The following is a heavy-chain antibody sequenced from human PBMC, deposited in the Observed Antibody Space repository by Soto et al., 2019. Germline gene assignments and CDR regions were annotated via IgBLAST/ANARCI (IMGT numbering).Heavy chain of an antibody. V-gene: IGHV4-59*01. D-gene: IGHD1-7*01. CDR1: GGSISSYY. CDR3: ARSIGWNYEDYYYMDV. CDR2: IYYSGST. J-gene: IGHJ6*03. Sequence: PSETLSLTCTVSGGSISSYYWSWIRQPPGKGLEWIGYIYYSGSTNYNPSLKSRVTISVDTSKNQFSLKLSSVTAADTAVYYCARSIGWNYEDYYYMDVWGKGTTVTVSS.